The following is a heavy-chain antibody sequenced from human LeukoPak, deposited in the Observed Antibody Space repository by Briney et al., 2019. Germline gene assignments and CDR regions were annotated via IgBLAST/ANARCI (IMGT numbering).Heavy chain of an antibody. CDR3: ARGRAVTSKKSYYYYYMDV. D-gene: IGHD4-11*01. CDR1: GYTFTSYD. CDR2: MNPNSGNT. J-gene: IGHJ6*03. Sequence: VASVKVSCKASGYTFTSYDINWVRQSTGQGFEWMGWMNPNSGNTGYAQKFQGRVTITRNTSISTAYMELSSLRSEDTAVYYCARGRAVTSKKSYYYYYMDVWGKGTTVTVSS. V-gene: IGHV1-8*03.